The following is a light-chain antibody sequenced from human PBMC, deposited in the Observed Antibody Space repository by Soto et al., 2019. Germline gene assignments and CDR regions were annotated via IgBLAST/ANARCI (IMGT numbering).Light chain of an antibody. CDR2: EVS. Sequence: QSALTQPPSASGSPGQSVTISCTGTSSDVGSYNSVSWYQQHPGKAPKLMIYEVSKRPSGVPHRFSGSKSGNTASLTVSGLQAEDEADYYCSSYAGSNNLVFGGGTKVTVL. V-gene: IGLV2-8*01. J-gene: IGLJ2*01. CDR3: SSYAGSNNLV. CDR1: SSDVGSYNS.